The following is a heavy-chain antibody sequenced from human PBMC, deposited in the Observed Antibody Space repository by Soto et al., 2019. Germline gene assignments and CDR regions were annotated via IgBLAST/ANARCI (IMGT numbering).Heavy chain of an antibody. Sequence: VASVKVSCKASGYTFTSYGISWVRQAPGQGLEWMGWISAYNGNTNYAQKLQGRVTMTTDTSTSTAYMELRSLRSDDTAVYYCARREAYGTAMDNWFDPWGQGTLVTVSS. V-gene: IGHV1-18*04. D-gene: IGHD5-18*01. CDR2: ISAYNGNT. CDR1: GYTFTSYG. J-gene: IGHJ5*02. CDR3: ARREAYGTAMDNWFDP.